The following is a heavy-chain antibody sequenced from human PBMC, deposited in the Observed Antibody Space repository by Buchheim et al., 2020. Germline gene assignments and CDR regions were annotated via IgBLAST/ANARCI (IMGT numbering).Heavy chain of an antibody. J-gene: IGHJ6*02. CDR1: GGTFSSYA. V-gene: IGHV1-69*01. Sequence: QVQLVQSGAEVKKPGSSVKVSCKASGGTFSSYAISWVRQAPGQGLEWMGGIIPIFGTANYAQKFQGRVTITADESTSTAYMELSSLRSEDTAVYYCARTQYHYDRSGYQQDYYYYGMDVWGQGTT. D-gene: IGHD3-22*01. CDR3: ARTQYHYDRSGYQQDYYYYGMDV. CDR2: IIPIFGTA.